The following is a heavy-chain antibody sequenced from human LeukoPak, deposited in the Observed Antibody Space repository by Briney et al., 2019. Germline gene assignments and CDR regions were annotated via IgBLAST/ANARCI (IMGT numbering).Heavy chain of an antibody. CDR1: GYSISAGYF. Sequence: AETLCLTCATSGYSISAGYFSGLIRQPPMKRLEWIGSVHHTGSNYYKPSLKSRVTISIDTSKNHFSLNLTSVTAADTAVFFCARVIVTATHVPDAFDLWGQGILVTVSS. D-gene: IGHD1-26*01. CDR2: VHHTGSN. V-gene: IGHV4-38-2*01. J-gene: IGHJ3*01. CDR3: ARVIVTATHVPDAFDL.